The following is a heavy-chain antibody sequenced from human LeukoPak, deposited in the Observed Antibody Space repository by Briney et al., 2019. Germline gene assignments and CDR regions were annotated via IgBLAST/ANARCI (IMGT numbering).Heavy chain of an antibody. CDR3: AALYYYDSSGYYPIDY. D-gene: IGHD3-22*01. Sequence: SVKVSCKASGGTFSSYTISWLRQAPGQGLEWMGRIIPILGIANYAQKFQGRVTITADKSTSPAYMELSSLRSEDTAVYYCAALYYYDSSGYYPIDYWGQGTLVTVSS. CDR2: IIPILGIA. V-gene: IGHV1-69*02. J-gene: IGHJ4*02. CDR1: GGTFSSYT.